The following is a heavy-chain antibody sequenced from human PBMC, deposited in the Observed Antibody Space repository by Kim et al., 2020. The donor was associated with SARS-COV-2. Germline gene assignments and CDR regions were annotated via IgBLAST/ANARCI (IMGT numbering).Heavy chain of an antibody. V-gene: IGHV3-23*01. J-gene: IGHJ5*02. CDR3: AKGGSTAGAHDNWFDP. CDR2: ISGSGGST. D-gene: IGHD5-18*01. CDR1: GFTFSSYA. Sequence: GGSLRLSCAASGFTFSSYAMSWVRQAPGKGLEWVSAISGSGGSTYYADSVKGRFTISRDNSKNTLYLQMNSLRAEDTAVYYCAKGGSTAGAHDNWFDPWGQGTLVTVSS.